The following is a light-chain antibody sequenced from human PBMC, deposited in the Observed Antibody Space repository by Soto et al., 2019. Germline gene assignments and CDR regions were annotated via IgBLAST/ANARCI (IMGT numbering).Light chain of an antibody. CDR3: QQYVSSVT. CDR2: GAS. Sequence: EIVLTQSPGSMSLSPGERGTLSCRASQSVDSSFFAWYQQKPDQAPRLLIYGASNRATGIPDRFRGSGSGTGFTLTSSRLESEYFEVYYCQQYVSSVTFGQGTKVEIK. V-gene: IGKV3-20*01. CDR1: QSVDSSF. J-gene: IGKJ1*01.